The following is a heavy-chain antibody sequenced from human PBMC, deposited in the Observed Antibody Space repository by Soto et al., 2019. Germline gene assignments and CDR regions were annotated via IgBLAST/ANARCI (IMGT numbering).Heavy chain of an antibody. J-gene: IGHJ6*02. D-gene: IGHD3-10*01. CDR1: GFTFSSYW. Sequence: EVQLVESGGGLVQPGGSLRLSCAASGFTFSSYWMHWVRQAPGKGLVWVSRINSDGSSTSYADSVKGRFTISRDNAKNPLYLQMNSLRAEDTAVYYCAREGAMVRGAAGYGMDVWGQGTTVTVSS. V-gene: IGHV3-74*01. CDR3: AREGAMVRGAAGYGMDV. CDR2: INSDGSST.